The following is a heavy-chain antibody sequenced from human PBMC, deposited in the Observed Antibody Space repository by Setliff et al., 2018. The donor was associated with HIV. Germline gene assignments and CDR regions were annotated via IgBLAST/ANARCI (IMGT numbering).Heavy chain of an antibody. J-gene: IGHJ6*03. CDR3: ARAAIFGVTYYYYYYMDV. V-gene: IGHV3-20*04. Sequence: GGSLRLSCAASGFSFEDYGMSWVRQVPGKGLEWVSGINWDGGSTGYADSVKGRFTISRDNAKKSLYLQMNSLRADDTALYYCARAAIFGVTYYYYYYMDVWGKGTTVTVSS. CDR1: GFSFEDYG. CDR2: INWDGGST. D-gene: IGHD3-3*01.